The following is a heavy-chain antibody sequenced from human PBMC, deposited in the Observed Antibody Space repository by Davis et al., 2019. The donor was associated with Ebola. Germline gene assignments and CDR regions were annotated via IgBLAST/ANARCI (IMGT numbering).Heavy chain of an antibody. Sequence: GESLKISCAASGFTFSSYAMSWVRQAPGKGLEWVSAISGSGGSTYYADSVKGRFTISRDNSKNTLYLQMNSLRAEDTAVYYCAKDPRYYDFWSGYSFFDYWGQGTLVTVSS. J-gene: IGHJ4*02. V-gene: IGHV3-23*01. D-gene: IGHD3-3*01. CDR2: ISGSGGST. CDR3: AKDPRYYDFWSGYSFFDY. CDR1: GFTFSSYA.